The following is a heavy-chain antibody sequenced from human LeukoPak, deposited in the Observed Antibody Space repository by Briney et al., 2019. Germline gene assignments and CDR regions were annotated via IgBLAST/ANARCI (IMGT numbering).Heavy chain of an antibody. CDR3: AKVRVDAYISPNDY. J-gene: IGHJ4*02. V-gene: IGHV3-30*18. D-gene: IGHD5-24*01. CDR1: GFTFSSYG. CDR2: ISYDGSNK. Sequence: PGGSLRLSCAASGFTFSSYGMHWVRQAPGMGLEWVAIISYDGSNKYYADSVKGRFTISRDNSRNTLYLQMNSLRAEGTALYYCAKVRVDAYISPNDYWGQGTLVTVSA.